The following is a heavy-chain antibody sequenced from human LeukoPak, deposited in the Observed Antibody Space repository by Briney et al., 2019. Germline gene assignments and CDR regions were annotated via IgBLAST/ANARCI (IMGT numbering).Heavy chain of an antibody. V-gene: IGHV4-38-2*02. Sequence: SETLSLTCTVSGYSISSGYYWGWIRQPPGKGLEWIGSIYHSGSTYYNPSLKSRVTISVDTSKNQFSLKLSSVTAADTAVYYCARNFRVSGPDYQLLAYYYYYMDVWGKGTAVTVSS. D-gene: IGHD2-2*01. J-gene: IGHJ6*03. CDR3: ARNFRVSGPDYQLLAYYYYYMDV. CDR1: GYSISSGYY. CDR2: IYHSGST.